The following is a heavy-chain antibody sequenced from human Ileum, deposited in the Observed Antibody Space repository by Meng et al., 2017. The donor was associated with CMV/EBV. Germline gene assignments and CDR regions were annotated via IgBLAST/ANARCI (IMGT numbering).Heavy chain of an antibody. CDR1: GGAVSSGSYD. CDR3: ARYEQQLVLGFVY. V-gene: IGHV4-61*01. D-gene: IGHD6-13*01. CDR2: IYYSGST. Sequence: GYGGAVSSGSYDWSWIRQPPGKGLEWIGYIYYSGSTNYNPSLKSRVTISVDTSKNQFSLKLSSVTAADTAVYYCARYEQQLVLGFVYWGQGTLVTVSS. J-gene: IGHJ4*02.